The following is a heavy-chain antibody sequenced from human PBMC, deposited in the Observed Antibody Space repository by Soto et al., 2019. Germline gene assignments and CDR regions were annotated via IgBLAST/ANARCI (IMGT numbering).Heavy chain of an antibody. V-gene: IGHV3-48*03. CDR3: ARGPYRNTYNWFDS. Sequence: LRLSCAASGFIFSDYEINWVRQAPGKGLEWVSYISGSGLTIYYADSVKGRFTISRDNARNSLYLQMNSLRVEDTAVYYCARGPYRNTYNWFDSWGQGTLVTVSS. CDR1: GFIFSDYE. J-gene: IGHJ5*02. CDR2: ISGSGLTI. D-gene: IGHD5-12*01.